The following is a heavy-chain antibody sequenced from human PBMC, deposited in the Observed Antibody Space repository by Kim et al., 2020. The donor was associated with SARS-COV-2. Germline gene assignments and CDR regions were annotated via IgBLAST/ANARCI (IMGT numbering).Heavy chain of an antibody. V-gene: IGHV4-34*01. CDR1: GGSFSGYY. CDR2: INHSVST. Sequence: SETLSLTCAVYGGSFSGYYWSWIRQPPGKGLEWIGEINHSVSTNYNPSLKSRVTISVDTSKNQFSLKLSSVTAAGTAVYYCARAGGHGSGSYSRVYYYYGMDVWGEGNTVTGSA. D-gene: IGHD3-10*01. CDR3: ARAGGHGSGSYSRVYYYYGMDV. J-gene: IGHJ6*04.